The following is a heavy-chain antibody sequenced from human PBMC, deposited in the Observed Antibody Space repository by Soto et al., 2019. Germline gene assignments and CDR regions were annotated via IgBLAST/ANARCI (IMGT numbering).Heavy chain of an antibody. Sequence: SETLSLTCTVSGGSISSGDYYWSWIRQPPGKGLEWIGYIYYSGSTNYNPSLKSRVTISVDTSKNQFSLKLSSVTAADTAVYYCARELGRGMPSYYDFWSGYLIRGYYYYGMDVWGQGTTVTVSS. D-gene: IGHD3-3*01. CDR1: GGSISSGDYY. CDR2: IYYSGST. J-gene: IGHJ6*02. V-gene: IGHV4-30-4*01. CDR3: ARELGRGMPSYYDFWSGYLIRGYYYYGMDV.